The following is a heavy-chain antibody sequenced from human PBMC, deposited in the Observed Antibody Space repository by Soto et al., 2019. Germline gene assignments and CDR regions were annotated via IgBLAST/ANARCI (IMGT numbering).Heavy chain of an antibody. CDR2: MNPNSGST. J-gene: IGHJ4*02. V-gene: IGHV1-8*01. Sequence: ASVKVSCKASGYTFTSLDINWVRQATGQRLEWMGWMNPNSGSTGSAQKFQGRVAMTRDTSINTAYMELSSLRSDDTAVYYCARGRGYSDGIDYWGQGTLVTVSS. CDR3: ARGRGYSDGIDY. D-gene: IGHD2-15*01. CDR1: GYTFTSLD.